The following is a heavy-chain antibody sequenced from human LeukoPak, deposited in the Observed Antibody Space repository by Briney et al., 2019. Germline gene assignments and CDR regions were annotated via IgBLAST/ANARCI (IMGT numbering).Heavy chain of an antibody. Sequence: GGSLRLSCAASGFTFSSSGMHWVRQTPGKGLEWVAFIRYDGSEKSYADSVKGRFTISRDNSKNTVHLQINSLGAEDTAVYYCAKTRNGAYDIWGQGTMVTVSS. CDR1: GFTFSSSG. CDR2: IRYDGSEK. D-gene: IGHD1-1*01. V-gene: IGHV3-30*02. CDR3: AKTRNGAYDI. J-gene: IGHJ3*02.